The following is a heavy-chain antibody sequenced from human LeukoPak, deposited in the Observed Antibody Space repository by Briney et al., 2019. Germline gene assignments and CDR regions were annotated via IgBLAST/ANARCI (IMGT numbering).Heavy chain of an antibody. CDR3: ARSSYGSGSYLLDY. CDR1: GFIFSGYG. D-gene: IGHD3-10*01. Sequence: GGSLRLSCAASGFIFSGYGMNWVRQAPGKGLEWVSSISSSSDYRYYADSVKGRFTISRDNAKDSLYLQMNSLRAEDTAVYYCARSSYGSGSYLLDYWGQGTLVTVSS. CDR2: ISSSSDYR. V-gene: IGHV3-21*01. J-gene: IGHJ4*02.